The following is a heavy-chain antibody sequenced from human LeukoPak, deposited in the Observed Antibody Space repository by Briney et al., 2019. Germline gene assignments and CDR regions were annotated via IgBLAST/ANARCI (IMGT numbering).Heavy chain of an antibody. CDR3: ARDENSSSRLPGAAFDI. CDR2: ISAYNGNT. V-gene: IGHV1-18*01. J-gene: IGHJ3*02. D-gene: IGHD6-13*01. Sequence: ASVKVSCKASGYTFTSYGISWVRQAPGQGLEWMGWISAYNGNTNYAQKLQGRVTMTTDTSTSTAYMELRSLRSDDTAVYYCARDENSSSRLPGAAFDIWGQGTMVTVSS. CDR1: GYTFTSYG.